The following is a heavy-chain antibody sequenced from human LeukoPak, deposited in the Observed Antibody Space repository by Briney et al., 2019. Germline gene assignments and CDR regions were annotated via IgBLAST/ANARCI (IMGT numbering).Heavy chain of an antibody. J-gene: IGHJ4*02. CDR2: ISYDGSNK. CDR1: GFTFSSYA. Sequence: PGRSLRLSCAASGFTFSSYAMHWARQAPGKGLEWVAVISYDGSNKYYADSVKGRFTISRDNSKNTLYLQMNSLRAEDTAVYYCASTGMTTNDYWGQGTLVTVSS. D-gene: IGHD4-11*01. CDR3: ASTGMTTNDY. V-gene: IGHV3-30-3*01.